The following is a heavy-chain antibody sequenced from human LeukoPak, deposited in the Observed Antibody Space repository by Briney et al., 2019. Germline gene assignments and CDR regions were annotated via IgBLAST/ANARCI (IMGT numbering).Heavy chain of an antibody. CDR1: GGSISSGGYY. V-gene: IGHV4-31*03. Sequence: PSQTLSLTCTVSGGSISSGGYYWSWIRQHPGKGLEWIGYIYYSGSTYYNPSLKSRVTISVDTSKNQFSLRLSSVTAADTAVYYCARDTFRSGWNLYYYYGMDVWGQGTTLTVSS. D-gene: IGHD6-19*01. CDR2: IYYSGST. J-gene: IGHJ6*02. CDR3: ARDTFRSGWNLYYYYGMDV.